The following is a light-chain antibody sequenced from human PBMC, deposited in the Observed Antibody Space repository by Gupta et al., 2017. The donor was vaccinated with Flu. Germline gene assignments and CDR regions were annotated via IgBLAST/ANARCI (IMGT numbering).Light chain of an antibody. CDR3: QQSDRTPST. CDR1: QSINNY. CDR2: TAS. J-gene: IGKJ1*01. Sequence: PSAVSASVGDRVTITCRASQSINNYLNWYQYKPGKAPKLLIYTASTLQSGVPSRFSGSGSGTDFTLSISRLQPEEFATYYCQQSDRTPSTFGQGTKMEIK. V-gene: IGKV1-39*01.